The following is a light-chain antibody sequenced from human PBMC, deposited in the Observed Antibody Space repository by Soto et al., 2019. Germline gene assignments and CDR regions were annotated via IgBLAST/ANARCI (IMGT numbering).Light chain of an antibody. CDR2: AAS. Sequence: EIVLTQSPGTLSLSPGKRATLSCRASQSVSSSYLAWYQQKPGQAPSLLIYAASSRATGIPDRFSGSGSGTDFTLTISRLEPEDFAVYYCQQYGSSRWTFGQGTKVEIK. V-gene: IGKV3-20*01. CDR3: QQYGSSRWT. CDR1: QSVSSSY. J-gene: IGKJ1*01.